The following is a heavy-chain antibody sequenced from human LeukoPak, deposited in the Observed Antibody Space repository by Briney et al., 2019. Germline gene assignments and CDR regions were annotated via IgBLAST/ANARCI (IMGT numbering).Heavy chain of an antibody. CDR2: ISSSSSYI. V-gene: IGHV3-21*01. J-gene: IGHJ3*02. D-gene: IGHD3-3*01. CDR1: GFTFSSYS. Sequence: GGSLRLSCAASGFTFSSYSMNWVRQAPGKGLEWVSSISSSSSYIYYADSVKGRFTISRDNAKNTLYLQMNSLRAEDTAVYYCARALGYYGAFDIWGQGTMVTVSS. CDR3: ARALGYYGAFDI.